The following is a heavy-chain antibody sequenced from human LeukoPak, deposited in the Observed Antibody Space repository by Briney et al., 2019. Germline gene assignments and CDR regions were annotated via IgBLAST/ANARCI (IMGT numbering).Heavy chain of an antibody. D-gene: IGHD4-11*01. V-gene: IGHV4-61*02. Sequence: SETLSLTCTVSGDSISRSTYYWNWVRQSAGKGLEWLGRAYTTGSTYYNPSLKSRVTISLDTSNNQFSLKLSSVTAADTAIYYCARSNIACSGWFDPWGQGTLVTVSS. CDR3: ARSNIACSGWFDP. J-gene: IGHJ5*02. CDR1: GDSISRSTYY. CDR2: AYTTGST.